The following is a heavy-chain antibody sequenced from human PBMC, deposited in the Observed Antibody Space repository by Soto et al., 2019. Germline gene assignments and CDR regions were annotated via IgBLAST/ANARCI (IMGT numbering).Heavy chain of an antibody. J-gene: IGHJ4*02. CDR1: GFTFSCYG. Sequence: GGSLRLSCAASGFTFSCYGMLWVRQAPGKGLEWVAVISYDGSNKYYADSVKGRFTISRDNSKNTLYLQMNSLRAEDTAVYYCAKDFTTVTTERFDYWGQGT. CDR2: ISYDGSNK. V-gene: IGHV3-30*18. D-gene: IGHD4-17*01. CDR3: AKDFTTVTTERFDY.